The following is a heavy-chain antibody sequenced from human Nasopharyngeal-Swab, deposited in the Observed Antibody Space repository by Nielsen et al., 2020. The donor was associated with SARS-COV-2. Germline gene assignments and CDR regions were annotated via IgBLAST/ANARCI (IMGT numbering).Heavy chain of an antibody. CDR1: GFSFSIYW. J-gene: IGHJ4*02. V-gene: IGHV3-74*01. D-gene: IGHD1-1*01. CDR2: ISSDESTT. CDR3: ARDSPWQELDY. Sequence: GESLKISCAASGFSFSIYWMHWVRNPPGKGLVWVSGISSDESTTTYADSVKGRFTISRDNTKNTLYLQMNSLRAEDTAVYYCARDSPWQELDYWGQGTLVTVSS.